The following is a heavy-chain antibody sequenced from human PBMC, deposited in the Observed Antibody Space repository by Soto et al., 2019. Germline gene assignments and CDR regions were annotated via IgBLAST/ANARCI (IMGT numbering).Heavy chain of an antibody. V-gene: IGHV4-59*03. J-gene: IGHJ4*02. Sequence: PTETLSLTCTVSGDSINTYTWTWIRQPPGKGLEWIGYIFSSGSTNYNPSLQSRLTMPVDTSKNLFSLKLNSVTAADTAVYYCARSYQEHDYWGQGNVVAFSS. D-gene: IGHD2-2*01. CDR3: ARSYQEHDY. CDR1: GDSINTYT. CDR2: IFSSGST.